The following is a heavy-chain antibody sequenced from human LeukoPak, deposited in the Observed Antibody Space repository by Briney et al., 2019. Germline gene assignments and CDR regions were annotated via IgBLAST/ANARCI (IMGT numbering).Heavy chain of an antibody. CDR3: AKDRGGILFDY. D-gene: IGHD3-16*01. CDR2: ISYDGSNK. CDR1: GFTFSSYG. V-gene: IGHV3-30*18. Sequence: GSSLRLSCAASGFTFSSYGMHWVRQAPGKGLEWVAVISYDGSNKYYADSVKGRFTISRDNSKNTLYLQMNSLRAEDTAVYYCAKDRGGILFDYWGQGTLVTVSS. J-gene: IGHJ4*02.